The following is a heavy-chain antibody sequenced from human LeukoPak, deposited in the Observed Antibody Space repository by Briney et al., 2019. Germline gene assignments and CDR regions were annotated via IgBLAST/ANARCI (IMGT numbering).Heavy chain of an antibody. V-gene: IGHV3-66*01. D-gene: IGHD6-6*01. CDR1: GFTVISNY. Sequence: GGSLRLSCAASGFTVISNYMSWVRQAPGKGLGWVSVIFGGGSTYYADSVKGRFTISRDNSKNTLYLQMNSLRAEDTAVYYCAIEASYSSSFKYYYYYGMDVWGQGTTVTVSS. CDR3: AIEASYSSSFKYYYYYGMDV. CDR2: IFGGGST. J-gene: IGHJ6*02.